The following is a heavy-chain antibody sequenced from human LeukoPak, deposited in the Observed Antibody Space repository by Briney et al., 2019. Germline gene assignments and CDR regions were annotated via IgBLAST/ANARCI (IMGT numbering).Heavy chain of an antibody. V-gene: IGHV3-49*04. Sequence: GGSLRLSCAASGFTFSSYSMTWVRQAPGKGLECIGFIRSKAYGGTTEYATSVKGRFTISRDDSKSIAYLQMNSLKTDDTAVYYCSRFAPRTYSYGVWFFDYWGQGTLVTVSS. J-gene: IGHJ4*02. CDR3: SRFAPRTYSYGVWFFDY. CDR2: IRSKAYGGTT. CDR1: GFTFSSYS. D-gene: IGHD5-18*01.